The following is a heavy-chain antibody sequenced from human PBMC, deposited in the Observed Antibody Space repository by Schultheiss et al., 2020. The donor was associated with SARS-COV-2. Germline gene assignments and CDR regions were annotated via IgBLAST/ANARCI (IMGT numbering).Heavy chain of an antibody. D-gene: IGHD3-10*01. Sequence: SETLSLTCTVSGGSISSYYWSWIRQPAGEGLEWIGYIYYSGSTNYNPSLKSRVTISVDTSKNQFSLKLSSVTAADTAVYYCARESAGEFDYWGQGTLVTVSS. V-gene: IGHV4-59*12. CDR3: ARESAGEFDY. CDR1: GGSISSYY. CDR2: IYYSGST. J-gene: IGHJ4*02.